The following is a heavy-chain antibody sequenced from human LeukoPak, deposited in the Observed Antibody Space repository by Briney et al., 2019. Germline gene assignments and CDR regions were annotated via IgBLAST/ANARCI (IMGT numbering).Heavy chain of an antibody. Sequence: PGGSLRLSCVASGFTFSNYWMTWVSQAPGKGLEWVANIKQDGSEKYYVDSVKGRFTISRDNAKNSLYLQLNSLRAEDTAAYYCARDGDTSGMDVWGKGTTVTVSS. CDR1: GFTFSNYW. J-gene: IGHJ6*04. V-gene: IGHV3-7*01. CDR2: IKQDGSEK. CDR3: ARDGDTSGMDV. D-gene: IGHD5-18*01.